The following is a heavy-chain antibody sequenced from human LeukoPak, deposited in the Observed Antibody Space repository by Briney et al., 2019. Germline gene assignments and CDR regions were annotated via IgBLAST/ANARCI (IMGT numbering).Heavy chain of an antibody. CDR3: ARKPYSSGYSPHDY. CDR2: IYYSGST. Sequence: SETLSLTCTVSGGSISSYYWSWIRQPPGKGLEWIGYIYYSGSTNYNPSLKSRVTISVDTSKNQFSLKLSSVTAADTAVYYCARKPYSSGYSPHDYWGQGTLVTVSS. D-gene: IGHD3-22*01. J-gene: IGHJ4*02. V-gene: IGHV4-59*01. CDR1: GGSISSYY.